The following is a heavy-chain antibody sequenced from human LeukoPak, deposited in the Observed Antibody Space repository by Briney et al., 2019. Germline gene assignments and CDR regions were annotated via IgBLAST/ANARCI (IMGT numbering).Heavy chain of an antibody. CDR2: IISISGSP. J-gene: IGHJ4*02. D-gene: IGHD6-6*01. CDR1: GGTFSDST. CDR3: AGDFQAARLHMFEF. V-gene: IGHV1-69*05. Sequence: SAKVSCKVSGGTFSDSTLSWVRQVPGQGLEWMGGIISISGSPNYAQGFQGRVTFTTDESTSTAYMELRSLTSEDTAVYYCAGDFQAARLHMFEFWGQGSLVTVSS.